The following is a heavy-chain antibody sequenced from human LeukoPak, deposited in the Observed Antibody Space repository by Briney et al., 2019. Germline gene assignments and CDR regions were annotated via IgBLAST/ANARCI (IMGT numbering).Heavy chain of an antibody. CDR1: GGSISSSSYY. D-gene: IGHD2-2*01. CDR3: ARPVIVVVPAASGYWFDP. CDR2: IYYSGST. Sequence: SETLSLTCTVSGGSISSSSYYWGWIRQPPGKGLEWSGSIYYSGSTYYNPSLKSRVTISVDTSKNQFSLKLSSVTAADTAVYYCARPVIVVVPAASGYWFDPWGQGTLVTVSS. J-gene: IGHJ5*02. V-gene: IGHV4-39*01.